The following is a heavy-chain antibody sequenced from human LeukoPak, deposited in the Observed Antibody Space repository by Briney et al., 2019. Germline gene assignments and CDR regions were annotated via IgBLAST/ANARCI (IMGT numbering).Heavy chain of an antibody. CDR3: ARVELGSGDGYGDY. CDR1: VYTFTYYY. J-gene: IGHJ4*02. Sequence: GASVTVSFKASVYTFTYYYMHWVGQAPGQGREWVGWINPNSGRTNYAQKFQGRVTMTSDTSISTAYMELSRLRSDDTAVYYCARVELGSGDGYGDYWGQGTLVTVSS. V-gene: IGHV1-2*02. D-gene: IGHD5-24*01. CDR2: INPNSGRT.